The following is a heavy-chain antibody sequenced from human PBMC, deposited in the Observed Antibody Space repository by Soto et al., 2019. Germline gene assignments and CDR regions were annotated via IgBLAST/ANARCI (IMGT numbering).Heavy chain of an antibody. V-gene: IGHV1-58*01. Sequence: SVKVSCKASGFTFTSSAVQWVRQARGQRLEWKGWIVVGSGNTNYAQKFQEIVTITRDMSTSTAYMELSSLRSEDTAVYYCAADPVVYYDSSGYYYEYNYYYGTDVWGQGTTVTVSS. D-gene: IGHD3-22*01. J-gene: IGHJ6*02. CDR3: AADPVVYYDSSGYYYEYNYYYGTDV. CDR1: GFTFTSSA. CDR2: IVVGSGNT.